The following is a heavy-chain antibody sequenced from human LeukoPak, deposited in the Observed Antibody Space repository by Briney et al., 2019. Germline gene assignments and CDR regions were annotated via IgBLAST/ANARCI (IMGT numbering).Heavy chain of an antibody. Sequence: GGSLRLSCAASGFTFSSYGMHWVRQAPGKGLEWVAVIWYDGSNKYYADSVKGRFTISRDNSKNTLYLQMSSLRAEDTAVYYCARDLAGYSQAFDIWGQGTMVTVSS. CDR1: GFTFSSYG. V-gene: IGHV3-33*01. CDR2: IWYDGSNK. J-gene: IGHJ3*02. D-gene: IGHD1-26*01. CDR3: ARDLAGYSQAFDI.